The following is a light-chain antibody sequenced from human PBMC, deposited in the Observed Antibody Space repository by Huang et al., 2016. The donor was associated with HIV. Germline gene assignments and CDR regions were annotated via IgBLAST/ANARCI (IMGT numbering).Light chain of an antibody. V-gene: IGKV3-20*01. Sequence: EIVLTQSPGTLSLSPGERATLSSRASQSISNNFLAWYQQKLGQAPRRLIFGASTRASGIPDRVSGGGSGTGFTLTINSLEPEDFAIYYCQHYDNSPPWTFGQGTKVEIK. CDR1: QSISNNF. CDR3: QHYDNSPPWT. CDR2: GAS. J-gene: IGKJ1*01.